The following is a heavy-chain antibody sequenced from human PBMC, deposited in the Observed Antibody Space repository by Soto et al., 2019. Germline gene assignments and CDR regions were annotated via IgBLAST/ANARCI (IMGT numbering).Heavy chain of an antibody. D-gene: IGHD2-15*01. V-gene: IGHV3-30*18. CDR3: AKDQGCSGGSCYPWYFDD. CDR2: IAYDGSNK. Sequence: QVQLVESGGGVVQPGRSLRLSCAASGFTFSSYGMHWVRQAPGKGLEWVAVIAYDGSNKYYADSVKGRFTISRDNSKNTLYLQMTSLRAEDTAVYYCAKDQGCSGGSCYPWYFDDWGQATLVTVSS. CDR1: GFTFSSYG. J-gene: IGHJ4*02.